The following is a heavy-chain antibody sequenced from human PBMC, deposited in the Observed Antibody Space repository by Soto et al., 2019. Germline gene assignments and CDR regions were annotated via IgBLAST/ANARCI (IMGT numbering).Heavy chain of an antibody. V-gene: IGHV4-59*01. J-gene: IGHJ3*02. CDR2: VHYSGST. CDR1: GASITRSY. D-gene: IGHD3-22*01. Sequence: LSLTCTVSGASITRSYWSWIRQSPGKRLEWIAYVHYSGSTNYNPSLKSRVTISVDTSKNQFSLKLSSVTAADTAVYYCARGYYDSSGQSNTFDIWGQGTMVTVSS. CDR3: ARGYYDSSGQSNTFDI.